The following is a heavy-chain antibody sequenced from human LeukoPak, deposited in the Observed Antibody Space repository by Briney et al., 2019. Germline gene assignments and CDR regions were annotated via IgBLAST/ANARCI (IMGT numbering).Heavy chain of an antibody. CDR2: ISSSGSTI. V-gene: IGHV3-48*03. Sequence: GGSRRLSCAASGFTFSSYEMNWLRQAPGKGLEWVSYISSSGSTIYYADSVKGRFTISRDNAKNSLYLQMNSLRAEDTAVYYCAREKIAAPNWFDPWGQGTLVTVSS. CDR1: GFTFSSYE. CDR3: AREKIAAPNWFDP. J-gene: IGHJ5*02. D-gene: IGHD6-13*01.